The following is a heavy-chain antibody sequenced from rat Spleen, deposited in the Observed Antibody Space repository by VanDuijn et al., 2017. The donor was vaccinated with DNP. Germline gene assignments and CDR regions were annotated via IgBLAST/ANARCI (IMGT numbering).Heavy chain of an antibody. CDR2: VQSGGNT. Sequence: QVQLKESGPGLVQPSQTLSLTCTVSGFSLTSYHVHWVRQPPGKGLEWMGRVQSGGNTDYSSGLRSRLSISRDTSKSQVLLKMNSLQTEDTAMYFCARSPAGKYNGWLAYWGPGTLVTVSS. CDR3: ARSPAGKYNGWLAY. CDR1: GFSLTSYH. D-gene: IGHD1-5*01. J-gene: IGHJ3*01. V-gene: IGHV2-27*01.